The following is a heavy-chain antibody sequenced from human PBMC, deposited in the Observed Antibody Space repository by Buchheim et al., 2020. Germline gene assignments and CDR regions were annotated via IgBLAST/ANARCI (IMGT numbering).Heavy chain of an antibody. CDR2: INPNSGGT. CDR3: ARPLWGDSWFDY. J-gene: IGHJ4*02. CDR1: GYTFTGYY. Sequence: QVQLVQSGAEVKKPGASVSLSCKTSGYTFTGYYMHWIRQAPGQGLEWMGWINPNSGGTNYAQKFQGRVTMTRDTSTSTVYMELSSLRSEDTAVYYCARPLWGDSWFDYWGQGTL. D-gene: IGHD3-22*01. V-gene: IGHV1-2*02.